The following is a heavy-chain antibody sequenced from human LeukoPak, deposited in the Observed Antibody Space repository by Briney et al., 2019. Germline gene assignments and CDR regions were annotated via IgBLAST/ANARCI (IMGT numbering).Heavy chain of an antibody. D-gene: IGHD3-16*01. CDR1: GFTFSSYW. CDR2: INSDGSST. J-gene: IGHJ3*02. Sequence: GGSLRLSCAASGFTFSSYWMHWVRQAPGKGLVWVSRINSDGSSTSSADSVKGRFTISRDNAKNTLYLQMNSVRAEDTAVYNCARGGGGGGAFDIWGQGTMVTVSS. V-gene: IGHV3-74*01. CDR3: ARGGGGGGAFDI.